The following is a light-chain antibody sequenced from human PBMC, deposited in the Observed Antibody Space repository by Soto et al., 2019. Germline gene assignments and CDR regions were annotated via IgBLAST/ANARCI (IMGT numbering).Light chain of an antibody. V-gene: IGLV2-14*01. Sequence: QSALTQPASVSGSPGQSITISCTGTSSDVGGYNYVSWYQQHPGKAPKLMIYEVSNRPSGVSNRFSGSKSGNTASLTISGLQAEDEADYYCISYTSSRIDYVFGTGTKLTV. CDR1: SSDVGGYNY. CDR2: EVS. J-gene: IGLJ1*01. CDR3: ISYTSSRIDYV.